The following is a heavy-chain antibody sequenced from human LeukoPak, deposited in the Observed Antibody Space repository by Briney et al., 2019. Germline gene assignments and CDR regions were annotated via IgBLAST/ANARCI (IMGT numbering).Heavy chain of an antibody. Sequence: PSETLSLTCAVYGGSFSGYYWGWIRQPPGKGLEWIGSIYYSGSTYYNPSLKSRVTISVDTSKNQFSLKLSSVTAADTAVYYCARDLPDYYDSSGPDYWGQGTLVTVSS. V-gene: IGHV4-34*01. CDR2: IYYSGST. CDR1: GGSFSGYY. D-gene: IGHD3-22*01. CDR3: ARDLPDYYDSSGPDY. J-gene: IGHJ4*02.